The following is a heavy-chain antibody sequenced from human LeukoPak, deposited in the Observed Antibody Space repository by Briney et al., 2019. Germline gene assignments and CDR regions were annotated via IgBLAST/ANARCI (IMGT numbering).Heavy chain of an antibody. V-gene: IGHV3-53*01. CDR3: ARDSTHYGDYDYYYYYMDV. CDR2: IYSGGST. CDR1: GFTVSSNY. J-gene: IGHJ6*03. D-gene: IGHD4-17*01. Sequence: GGSLRLSCAASGFTVSSNYMSWVRQAPGKGLEWVSVIYSGGSTYYADSVKGRFTISRDNSKNTLYLQMNSLRAEDTAVYYCARDSTHYGDYDYYYYYMDVWGKGTTVTVSS.